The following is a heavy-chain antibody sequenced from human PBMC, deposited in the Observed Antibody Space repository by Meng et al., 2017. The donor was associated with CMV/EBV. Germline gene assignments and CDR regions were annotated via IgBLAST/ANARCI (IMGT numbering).Heavy chain of an antibody. CDR3: ARSNYYGSGSYFAQPYYYYGMDV. D-gene: IGHD3-10*01. CDR2: ISSSGNTI. Sequence: GESLKISCAASGFTFSDYYMSWIRQAPGKGLEWVSYISSSGNTIFYADSVKGRFTISRDNARNSLYLQMNSLRAEDTAVYYCARSNYYGSGSYFAQPYYYYGMDVWGHGTTVTVSS. V-gene: IGHV3-11*04. CDR1: GFTFSDYY. J-gene: IGHJ6*02.